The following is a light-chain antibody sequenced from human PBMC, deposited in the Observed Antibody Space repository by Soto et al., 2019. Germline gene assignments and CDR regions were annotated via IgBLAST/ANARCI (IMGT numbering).Light chain of an antibody. CDR1: QIVSTTY. J-gene: IGKJ2*01. Sequence: EIVLTQSPGTLSLSPGERATLSCRASQIVSTTYLAWYQQKPGQAPRLLIYGSSSRAPGIPDRFSGSGSGTDFTLTISRLEPEDFAVYYCQQYGTSPMYTFGLGTKLEI. CDR3: QQYGTSPMYT. V-gene: IGKV3-20*01. CDR2: GSS.